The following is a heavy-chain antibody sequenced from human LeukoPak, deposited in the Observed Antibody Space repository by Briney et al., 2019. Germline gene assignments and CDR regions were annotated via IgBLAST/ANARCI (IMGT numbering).Heavy chain of an antibody. D-gene: IGHD3-22*01. V-gene: IGHV4-59*01. J-gene: IGHJ4*02. CDR2: IYYSGST. Sequence: SETLSLTCTVSGGSISSYYWSWIRQPPGKGLEWIGYIYYSGSTSYNPSLKGRVTISVDTSKNQFSLKLSSVTAADTAVYYCARDRYYDSSGYYRFDYWGQGALVTVSS. CDR1: GGSISSYY. CDR3: ARDRYYDSSGYYRFDY.